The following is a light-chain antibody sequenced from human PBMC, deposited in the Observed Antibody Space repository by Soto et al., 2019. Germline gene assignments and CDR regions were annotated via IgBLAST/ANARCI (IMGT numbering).Light chain of an antibody. V-gene: IGLV2-23*01. CDR1: SSDVGSYNL. J-gene: IGLJ2*01. CDR2: DGS. Sequence: QSALTQPASVSGSPGQSITISCTGTSSDVGSYNLVSWYQQHPGKAPKLMIYDGSQRPSGVSNRFSASKSGTTASLTISGLQAEDEADYFCCSYAGTHVLFGGGTKLTVL. CDR3: CSYAGTHVL.